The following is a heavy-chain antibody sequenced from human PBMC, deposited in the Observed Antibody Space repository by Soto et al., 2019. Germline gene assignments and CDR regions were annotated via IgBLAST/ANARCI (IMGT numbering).Heavy chain of an antibody. Sequence: PGGSLRLSCAASGFTVSSNYMSWVRQAPGKGLEWVSVICSGGSTYYADSVKGRFTISRDNSKNTLYLQMNSLRAEDTAVYYCAKEVSHYYYGMDVWGQGTTVTVSS. D-gene: IGHD3-22*01. J-gene: IGHJ6*02. CDR3: AKEVSHYYYGMDV. CDR1: GFTVSSNY. V-gene: IGHV3-53*01. CDR2: ICSGGST.